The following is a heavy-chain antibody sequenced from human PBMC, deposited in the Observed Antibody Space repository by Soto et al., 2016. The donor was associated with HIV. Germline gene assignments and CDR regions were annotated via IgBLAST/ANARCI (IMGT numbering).Heavy chain of an antibody. Sequence: EVQLLESGGGLVQPGGSLRLSCAASKFTFSTYAMSWVRQAPGKGLEWVSTISNSGGTTYYADSVKGRFTISRDNSKNTLYLQMSSLRADDTAVYYCTKDRGTMVRGVTLYYYYYGMDVWGQGTTVTVSS. J-gene: IGHJ6*02. D-gene: IGHD3-10*01. V-gene: IGHV3-23*01. CDR3: TKDRGTMVRGVTLYYYYYGMDV. CDR2: ISNSGGTT. CDR1: KFTFSTYA.